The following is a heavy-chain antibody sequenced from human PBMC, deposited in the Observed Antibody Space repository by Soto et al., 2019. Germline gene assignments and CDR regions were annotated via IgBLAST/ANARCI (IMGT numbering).Heavy chain of an antibody. J-gene: IGHJ6*02. D-gene: IGHD6-19*01. V-gene: IGHV4-61*01. CDR2: IYYSGRT. CDR3: ARDQTAVAPYGMDV. Sequence: QVQLQESGPGLVKPSETLSLTCTVSGGSVSSGSCCWSWIRQPPGKGLEWLGYIYYSGRTNYNPSLNSRVTISVDTSKKQSTLKPSSVTAADTAVYYCARDQTAVAPYGMDVCGQGTTVTVSS. CDR1: GGSVSSGSCC.